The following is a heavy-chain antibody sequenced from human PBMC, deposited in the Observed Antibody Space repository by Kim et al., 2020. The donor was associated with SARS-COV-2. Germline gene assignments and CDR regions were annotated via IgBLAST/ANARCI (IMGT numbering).Heavy chain of an antibody. V-gene: IGHV3-64D*09. D-gene: IGHD3-9*01. CDR3: VKGLRYFDWLLAHYFDY. Sequence: GGSLRLSCSASGFTFSSYAMHWVRQAPGKGLEYVSAISSNGGSTYYADSVKGRFTISRDNSKNTLYLQMSSLRAEDTAVYYYVKGLRYFDWLLAHYFDYWGQGTLVTVSS. CDR2: ISSNGGST. J-gene: IGHJ4*02. CDR1: GFTFSSYA.